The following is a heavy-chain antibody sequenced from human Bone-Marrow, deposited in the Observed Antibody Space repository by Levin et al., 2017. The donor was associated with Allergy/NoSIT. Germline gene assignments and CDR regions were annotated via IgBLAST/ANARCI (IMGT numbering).Heavy chain of an antibody. D-gene: IGHD3-22*01. CDR2: IIPIFPTP. CDR1: GGTFSTSA. CDR3: ASAIDRETFGGTYYYTLDV. Sequence: EASVKVSCKASGGTFSTSAISWVRQAPGQGLEWMGGIIPIFPTPDYAQKFQGRITINADESTSTGYMEVTSLRSEDTAVYYCASAIDRETFGGTYYYTLDVWGQGTTVTVSS. V-gene: IGHV1-69*13. J-gene: IGHJ6*02.